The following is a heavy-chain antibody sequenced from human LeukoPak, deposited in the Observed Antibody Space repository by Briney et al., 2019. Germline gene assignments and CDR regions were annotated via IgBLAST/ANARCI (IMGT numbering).Heavy chain of an antibody. CDR2: INPNSGGT. Sequence: ASVKVPCKTSGYTFTGYYMHWVRQAPGQGLEWMGWINPNSGGTNYAQRFQGRVTMTRDTSMSTAYMELSRLGSDDSAVYYCARYFYDSSGSSSDAFDIWGQGTMVTVSS. CDR3: ARYFYDSSGSSSDAFDI. V-gene: IGHV1-2*02. CDR1: GYTFTGYY. D-gene: IGHD3-22*01. J-gene: IGHJ3*02.